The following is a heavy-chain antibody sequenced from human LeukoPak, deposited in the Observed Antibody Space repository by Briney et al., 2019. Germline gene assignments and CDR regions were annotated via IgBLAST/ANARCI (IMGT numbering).Heavy chain of an antibody. CDR2: MSGSGGSA. Sequence: GGSLRLSCAASRFTVSNSYVSWVRQAPGKGLEWVSVMSGSGGSAYYADSVRGRFTISRDNSRNTLSLQMTSLRGEDTAIYYCVKADGRLWFGFDYWGQGTLVTISS. V-gene: IGHV3-23*01. CDR3: VKADGRLWFGFDY. D-gene: IGHD3-10*01. J-gene: IGHJ4*02. CDR1: RFTVSNSY.